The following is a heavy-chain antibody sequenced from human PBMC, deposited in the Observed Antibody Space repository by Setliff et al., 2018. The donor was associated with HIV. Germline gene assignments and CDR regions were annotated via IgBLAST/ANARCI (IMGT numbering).Heavy chain of an antibody. CDR2: IYTSGST. J-gene: IGHJ6*02. CDR3: AREEKLSAVAGTMYYYYAMDV. D-gene: IGHD6-19*01. Sequence: SETLSLTCTVSGASISSYYWNWIRQPAGKGLECIGRIYTSGSTYYNPSLKSRVTISVDTSKNQFSLKLSSVTAADTAVYYCAREEKLSAVAGTMYYYYAMDVWGQGTTVTVSS. CDR1: GASISSYY. V-gene: IGHV4-4*07.